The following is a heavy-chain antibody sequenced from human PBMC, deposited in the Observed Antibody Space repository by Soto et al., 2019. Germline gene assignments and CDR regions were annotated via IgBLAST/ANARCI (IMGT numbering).Heavy chain of an antibody. V-gene: IGHV1-18*01. Sequence: ASVKVSCKASGYTFTSYGISWVRQAPGQGLEWMGWISAYNGNTNYAQKLQGRVTMTTDTSTSTAYMELRSLRSDDTAVYYCARDEVGAVAAPPLGAFDIWGQGTMVTVSS. D-gene: IGHD6-19*01. J-gene: IGHJ3*02. CDR2: ISAYNGNT. CDR1: GYTFTSYG. CDR3: ARDEVGAVAAPPLGAFDI.